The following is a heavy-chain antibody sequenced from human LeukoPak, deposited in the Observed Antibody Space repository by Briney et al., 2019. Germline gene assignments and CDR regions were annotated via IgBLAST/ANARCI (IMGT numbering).Heavy chain of an antibody. CDR1: GGSISSSSYY. D-gene: IGHD3-16*01. CDR2: IYYSGST. V-gene: IGHV4-39*01. J-gene: IGHJ4*02. CDR3: ARRRMYYDYVWGSLTTFDY. Sequence: PSETLSLTCTVSGGSISSSSYYWGWIRQPPGKGLEWIGSIYYSGSTYYNPSLKSRVTISVDTSKNQFSLKLSSVTAADTAVYYCARRRMYYDYVWGSLTTFDYWGQGTLVTVSS.